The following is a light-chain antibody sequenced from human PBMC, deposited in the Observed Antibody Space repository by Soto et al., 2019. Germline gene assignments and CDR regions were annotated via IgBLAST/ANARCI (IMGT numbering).Light chain of an antibody. V-gene: IGKV1-27*01. CDR1: QGISSS. CDR2: AAS. CDR3: QEYYSPPFT. J-gene: IGKJ3*01. Sequence: DIQMTQSPSSLSASVGDRVTITCRASQGISSSLAWYQHKPGKVPELLIYAASTLHSGVPSRFSGSGSGTDFTLTISRLQPEDVATYYWQEYYSPPFTFGPGTKVNF.